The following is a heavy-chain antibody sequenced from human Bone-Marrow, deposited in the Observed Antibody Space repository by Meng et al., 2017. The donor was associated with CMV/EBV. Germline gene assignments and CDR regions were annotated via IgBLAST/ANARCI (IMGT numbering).Heavy chain of an antibody. V-gene: IGHV1-69*04. Sequence: SVMVSCKAAGGTFSSYTTSWVRQAPGQGLEWMGRIITNLGIANYAQKFQGRVTITADKSTTTAYMQLSSLRSEDMAVYYCARDRSLRIFGYYNGMAVWGQGPTVTVYS. D-gene: IGHD3-3*01. CDR2: IITNLGIA. J-gene: IGHJ6*02. CDR3: ARDRSLRIFGYYNGMAV. CDR1: GGTFSSYT.